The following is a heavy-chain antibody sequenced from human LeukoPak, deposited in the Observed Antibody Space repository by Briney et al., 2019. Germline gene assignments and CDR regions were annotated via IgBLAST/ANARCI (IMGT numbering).Heavy chain of an antibody. J-gene: IGHJ4*02. D-gene: IGHD3-22*01. CDR3: ARDGNYYDSSGPADY. Sequence: GGSLTLFYAACRLTFSRYWMHWVRHAPGKGLVWVSRINSDGISTSYADSVKGRFTISRDNAKNTLYLQMNSLRAEDTAVYYCARDGNYYDSSGPADYWGQGTLVTVSS. CDR2: INSDGIST. CDR1: RLTFSRYW. V-gene: IGHV3-74*01.